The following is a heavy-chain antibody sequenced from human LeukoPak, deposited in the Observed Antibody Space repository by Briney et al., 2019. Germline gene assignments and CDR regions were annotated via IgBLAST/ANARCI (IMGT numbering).Heavy chain of an antibody. J-gene: IGHJ6*02. CDR2: ISGSGGST. V-gene: IGHV3-23*01. CDR3: AKTVYYYYYGMDV. CDR1: GFSFSNYA. Sequence: PGGSLRLSCVSSGFSFSNYAMSWVRQAPGKGLEWVSAISGSGGSTYYADSVKGRFTISRDNSKNTLYLQMNSLRAEDTAVYYCAKTVYYYYYGMDVWGQGTTVTVSS.